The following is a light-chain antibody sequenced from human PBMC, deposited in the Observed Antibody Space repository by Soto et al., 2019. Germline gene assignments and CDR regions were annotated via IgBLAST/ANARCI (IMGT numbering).Light chain of an antibody. V-gene: IGLV1-51*01. CDR3: GTWDSSLSSGGV. J-gene: IGLJ7*01. Sequence: QSVLTQPPSVSAAPGQRVTISCSGANSNIGNNHVSWYQQLPGAAPKLLIYDNDYRLSGISDRFSGSKSGTSATLAITGLQTGDEAVYYCGTWDSSLSSGGVFGGGTQLTVL. CDR2: DND. CDR1: NSNIGNNH.